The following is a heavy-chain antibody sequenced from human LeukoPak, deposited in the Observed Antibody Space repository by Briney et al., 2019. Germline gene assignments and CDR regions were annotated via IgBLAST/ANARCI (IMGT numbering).Heavy chain of an antibody. CDR1: VGSISSSGYY. Sequence: PSETLSLTCTVSVGSISSSGYYWGWIRQPPGKGLEWIGSIYFTGSTYYTPSLKSRVTISEDSSKNQFSLKLSSVTAADTAVYYCVSSLVGGRGCPFCYMDVWGKGTTVTVSS. D-gene: IGHD6-19*01. CDR3: VSSLVGGRGCPFCYMDV. V-gene: IGHV4-39*07. J-gene: IGHJ6*03. CDR2: IYFTGST.